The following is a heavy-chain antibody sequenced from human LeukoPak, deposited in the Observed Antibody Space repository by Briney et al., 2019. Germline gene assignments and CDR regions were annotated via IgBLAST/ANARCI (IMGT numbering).Heavy chain of an antibody. CDR3: ARAGRSGYADY. CDR1: GGSISSYY. J-gene: IGHJ4*02. CDR2: IYYSGST. D-gene: IGHD3-22*01. V-gene: IGHV4-59*01. Sequence: SETLSLTCTVSGGSISSYYWSWIRQPPGKGLEWIGYIYYSGSTNYNPSLKSRVTISVDTSKNQFSLKLSSVTAADTAVYYCARAGRSGYADYWGQGTLVTVFS.